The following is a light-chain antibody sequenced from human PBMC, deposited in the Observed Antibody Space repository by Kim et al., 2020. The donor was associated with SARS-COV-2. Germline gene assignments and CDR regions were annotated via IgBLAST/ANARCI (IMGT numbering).Light chain of an antibody. CDR1: SLRSYY. J-gene: IGLJ1*01. Sequence: SSELTQDPAVSVALGQTVRITCQGDSLRSYYASWYQQKPGQAPILVIFGKNNRPSGIPDRFSGSNSGNTASLTITGAQAEDEADYYCNSRDSSGIHHYVFGAGTKVTVL. V-gene: IGLV3-19*01. CDR3: NSRDSSGIHHYV. CDR2: GKN.